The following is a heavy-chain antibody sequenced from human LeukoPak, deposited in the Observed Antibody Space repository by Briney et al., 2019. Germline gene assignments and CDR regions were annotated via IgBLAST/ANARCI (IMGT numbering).Heavy chain of an antibody. CDR2: IRGSGDKT. J-gene: IGHJ4*02. Sequence: GGSLRLSCAASGFTFSSYAMSWVRQAPGKGLEWVSAIRGSGDKTHYADSVAGRFTISRDNSKNTLYLQMNSLRAEDTAVYYCAKGKASGWYIVDYWGQGTLVTVSS. CDR1: GFTFSSYA. V-gene: IGHV3-23*01. CDR3: AKGKASGWYIVDY. D-gene: IGHD6-19*01.